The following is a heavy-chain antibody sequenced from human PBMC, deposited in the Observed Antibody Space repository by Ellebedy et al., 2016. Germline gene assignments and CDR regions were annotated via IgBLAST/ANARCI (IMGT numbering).Heavy chain of an antibody. D-gene: IGHD3-22*01. CDR1: GFTFSSYG. Sequence: GESLKISXAASGFTFSSYGMHWVRQAPGKGLEWAAVIWYDGSNKYYADSVKGRFTISRDNSKNTLYLQMNSLRAEDTAVYYCARDALPYYYDSSGHGGGYYFDYWGQGTLVTVSS. CDR3: ARDALPYYYDSSGHGGGYYFDY. V-gene: IGHV3-33*01. CDR2: IWYDGSNK. J-gene: IGHJ4*02.